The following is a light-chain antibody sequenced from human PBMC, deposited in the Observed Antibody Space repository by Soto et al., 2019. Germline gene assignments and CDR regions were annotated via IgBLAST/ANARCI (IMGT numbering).Light chain of an antibody. CDR2: GAS. J-gene: IGKJ1*01. CDR1: QSVSSNY. V-gene: IGKV3-20*01. CDR3: QQYGSSPRT. Sequence: EIVLTQSPGTLSLSPGERATLSCRASQSVSSNYLAWYQHKRGQAPRLLMYGASSSATGIPDRFSGSGSGTDFTLTITRLEPEDVAVYYCQQYGSSPRTFGQGTKVEIK.